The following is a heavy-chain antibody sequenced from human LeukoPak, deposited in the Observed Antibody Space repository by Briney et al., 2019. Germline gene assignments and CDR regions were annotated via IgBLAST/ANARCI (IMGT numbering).Heavy chain of an antibody. CDR2: IYYSGST. V-gene: IGHV4-39*07. D-gene: IGHD3-10*02. J-gene: IGHJ6*02. CDR1: GGSISSYY. Sequence: SETLSLTCTVSGGSISSYYWGWIRQPPGKGLEWIGSIYYSGSTYYNPSLKSRVTISVDTSKNQFSLKLSSVTAADTAVYYCARVNEYVRGVIGYGMDVWGQGTTVTVSS. CDR3: ARVNEYVRGVIGYGMDV.